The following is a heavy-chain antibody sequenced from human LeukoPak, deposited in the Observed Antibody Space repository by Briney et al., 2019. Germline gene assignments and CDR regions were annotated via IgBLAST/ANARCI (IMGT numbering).Heavy chain of an antibody. CDR2: ISTTSSPI. J-gene: IGHJ4*02. V-gene: IGHV3-48*04. Sequence: GGSLRLSCAASGFTFSNYAINWVRQAPGKGLEWISYISTTSSPIYYADSVKGRFTISRDNAKNSLYLQMNSLRAEDTAVYYCARLRLYSSSPGDYWGQGTLVTVSS. CDR3: ARLRLYSSSPGDY. CDR1: GFTFSNYA. D-gene: IGHD6-6*01.